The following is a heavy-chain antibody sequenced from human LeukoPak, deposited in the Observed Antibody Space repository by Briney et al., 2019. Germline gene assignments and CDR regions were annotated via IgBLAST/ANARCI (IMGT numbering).Heavy chain of an antibody. CDR1: GFPFNAYW. CDR2: IRQDGDTK. Sequence: GGSLRLSCAASGFPFNAYWMTWVRQAPGKGLEWVANIRQDGDTKYVDSVKGRFTISRDNAMNSLYLQMNSLRVEDTAIYYCARSLPYGTTWYGRSDFWGQGTLVTVSS. J-gene: IGHJ4*02. CDR3: ARSLPYGTTWYGRSDF. V-gene: IGHV3-7*03. D-gene: IGHD6-13*01.